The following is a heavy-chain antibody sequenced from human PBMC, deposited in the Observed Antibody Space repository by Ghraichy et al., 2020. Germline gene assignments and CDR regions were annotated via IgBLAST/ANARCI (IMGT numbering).Heavy chain of an antibody. CDR3: ARDQWAINA. V-gene: IGHV3-48*01. CDR1: GLTFSGHS. J-gene: IGHJ4*02. D-gene: IGHD2-2*01. CDR2: IGGGSLNI. Sequence: GGSLRLSCVASGLTFSGHSMNWVRQAPGKGLEWILYIGGGSLNIYYADSVKGRFTISRDNAKNSLYLQMNSLRAEDTAMYYCARDQWAINAWGQGTLVTVAS.